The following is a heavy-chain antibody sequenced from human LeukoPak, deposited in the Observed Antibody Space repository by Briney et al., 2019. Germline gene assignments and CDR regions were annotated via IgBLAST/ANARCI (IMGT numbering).Heavy chain of an antibody. Sequence: KPSETLSLTCTVSGGPISSSSYYWGWIRQPPGKGLEWIGSIYYSGSTYYNPSLKSRVTISVDRSKNQFSLKLSSVTAADTAVYYCGRHPSVSYCSGSSCYIGAFDIWGQGTMVTVSS. CDR1: GGPISSSSYY. CDR3: GRHPSVSYCSGSSCYIGAFDI. V-gene: IGHV4-39*01. D-gene: IGHD2-2*02. J-gene: IGHJ3*02. CDR2: IYYSGST.